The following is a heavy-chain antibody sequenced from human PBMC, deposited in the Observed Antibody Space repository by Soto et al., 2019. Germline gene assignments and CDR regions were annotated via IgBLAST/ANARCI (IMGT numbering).Heavy chain of an antibody. V-gene: IGHV1-69*01. CDR3: ARGPTMVSHNWYFDL. D-gene: IGHD2-8*01. CDR2: IIPIFHTA. Sequence: QVQLVQSGAEVKKPGSSVKVSCKASVDTFNSYAFSWVRQAPGQGLEWMGGIIPIFHTAKYAQKFQGRVTVTADVSTSTVYMELSGLRSDDTAVYYCARGPTMVSHNWYFDLWGHGTLVTVSS. CDR1: VDTFNSYA. J-gene: IGHJ2*01.